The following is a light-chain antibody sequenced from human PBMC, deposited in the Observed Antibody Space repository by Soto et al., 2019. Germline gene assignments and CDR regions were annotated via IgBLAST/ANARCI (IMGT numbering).Light chain of an antibody. CDR1: SSDVGAHNF. CDR2: EVS. Sequence: QSLLTQPASVSGSPGQSITTSCTGTSSDVGAHNFVSWYQQHPGKAPKLMIYEVSNRPSGVSDRFSGSKSGNTASLTISGLQAEDEADYYCNSYTNTAASRVGNGTKVTVL. J-gene: IGLJ1*01. CDR3: NSYTNTAASR. V-gene: IGLV2-14*01.